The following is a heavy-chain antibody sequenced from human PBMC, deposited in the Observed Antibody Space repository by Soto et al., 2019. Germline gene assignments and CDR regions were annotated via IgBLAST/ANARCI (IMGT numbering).Heavy chain of an antibody. CDR1: GFTVSSKY. CDR3: ARVASIAAFY. D-gene: IGHD6-6*01. Sequence: PGGSLRLSCAASGFTVSSKYMSWVRQAPGKGLEWVSLMQSGGTTYYADSVKGRFTISRDTSENTLHLQMDSLRAEDTAVYYCARVASIAAFYWGQGTLVTVSS. V-gene: IGHV3-66*01. J-gene: IGHJ4*02. CDR2: MQSGGTT.